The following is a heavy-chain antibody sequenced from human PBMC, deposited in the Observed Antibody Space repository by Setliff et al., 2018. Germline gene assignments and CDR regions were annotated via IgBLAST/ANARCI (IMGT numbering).Heavy chain of an antibody. CDR1: GGTFSSYA. D-gene: IGHD1-7*01. CDR2: IIPIFGTA. Sequence: SVKVSCKASGGTFSSYAISWVRQAPGQGLEWMGGIIPIFGTANYAQKFQGRATITTDESTSTAYMELSSLRSEDTAVYYCARGITGTTNYYYGMDVWGQGTTVTVSS. CDR3: ARGITGTTNYYYGMDV. V-gene: IGHV1-69*05. J-gene: IGHJ6*02.